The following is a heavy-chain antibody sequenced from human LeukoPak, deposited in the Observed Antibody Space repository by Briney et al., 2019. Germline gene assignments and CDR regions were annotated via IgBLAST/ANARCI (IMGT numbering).Heavy chain of an antibody. J-gene: IGHJ4*02. CDR1: GFTFSRYV. CDR2: LWYDGSNK. CDR3: ARDPDMTD. V-gene: IGHV3-33*01. Sequence: PGRSLRLSCGASGFTFSRYVMHWVRQAPGKGLEWVAVLWYDGSNKSYADSVKGRFTISRDNSKNTLFLQMNSLRAEDTAVYYCARDPDMTDWGQGTLVTVSS. D-gene: IGHD2-21*02.